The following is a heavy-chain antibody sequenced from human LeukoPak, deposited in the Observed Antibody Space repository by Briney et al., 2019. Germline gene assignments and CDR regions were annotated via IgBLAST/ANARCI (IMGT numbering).Heavy chain of an antibody. D-gene: IGHD5-12*01. J-gene: IGHJ6*03. V-gene: IGHV1-2*02. Sequence: ASVKVSCTASRHTFTRYYMHWVPQAPGQGLEWMGWINPNSGGTNYAQKFQGRVTMTRDTSISTAYMELSRLRSDDTAVYYCARELRGYSGYDDRGYYYYYMDVWGKGATVIVSS. CDR3: ARELRGYSGYDDRGYYYYYMDV. CDR1: RHTFTRYY. CDR2: INPNSGGT.